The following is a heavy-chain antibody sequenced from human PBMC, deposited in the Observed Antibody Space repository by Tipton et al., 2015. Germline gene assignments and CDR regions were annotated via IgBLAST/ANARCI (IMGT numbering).Heavy chain of an antibody. Sequence: TLSLTCTVSGGSISSGGYSWSWIRQHPGKGLEWIGFIYSSGSTYYNPSLKSRVNISLDTSNNHFSLRLSSVTAADTAVYYCATEGPVENKRITMVRGVAPFDNWGQGTLVTVSS. CDR3: ATEGPVENKRITMVRGVAPFDN. CDR2: IYSSGST. CDR1: GGSISSGGYS. J-gene: IGHJ4*02. V-gene: IGHV4-31*03. D-gene: IGHD3-10*01.